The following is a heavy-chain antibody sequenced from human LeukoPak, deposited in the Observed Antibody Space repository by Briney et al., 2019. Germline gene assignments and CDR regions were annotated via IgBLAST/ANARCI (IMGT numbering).Heavy chain of an antibody. CDR2: INPNSGGT. CDR3: ATEFITGTRFDP. V-gene: IGHV1-2*02. CDR1: GGTFSIYA. D-gene: IGHD1-7*01. Sequence: EASVKVSCKASGGTFSIYAISWVRQAPGQGLEWMGWINPNSGGTNYAQKFQGRVTMTRDTSISTAYMELSRLRSDDTAVYYCATEFITGTRFDPWGQGTLVTVSS. J-gene: IGHJ5*02.